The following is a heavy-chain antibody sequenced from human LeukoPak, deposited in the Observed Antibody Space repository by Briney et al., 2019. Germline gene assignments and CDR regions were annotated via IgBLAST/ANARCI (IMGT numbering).Heavy chain of an antibody. Sequence: PSETLSLTCTVSGGSISSSSYYWGWIRQPPGKGLEWIGSIYYSGSTNYNPSLKSRVTISVDTSKNQFSLKLSFVTAADTAVYYCARDSGRGYCSSTSCYARFDYWGQGTLVTVSS. CDR1: GGSISSSSYY. D-gene: IGHD2-2*01. V-gene: IGHV4-39*07. CDR2: IYYSGST. J-gene: IGHJ4*02. CDR3: ARDSGRGYCSSTSCYARFDY.